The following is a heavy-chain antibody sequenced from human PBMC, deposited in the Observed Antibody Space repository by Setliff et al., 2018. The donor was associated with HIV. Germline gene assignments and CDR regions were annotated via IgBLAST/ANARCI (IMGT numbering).Heavy chain of an antibody. V-gene: IGHV4-39*07. CDR2: IYHSGST. CDR1: GGSISSSTYY. D-gene: IGHD3-10*01. Sequence: SETLSLTCTVSGGSISSSTYYWGWIRQPPGKGLEWIASIYHSGSTYYNPSLKSRVTISVDTSKNQFSLKLSSVTAADTAVYYCARDPYGITTRDWYFDLWGRGTLVTVS. CDR3: ARDPYGITTRDWYFDL. J-gene: IGHJ2*01.